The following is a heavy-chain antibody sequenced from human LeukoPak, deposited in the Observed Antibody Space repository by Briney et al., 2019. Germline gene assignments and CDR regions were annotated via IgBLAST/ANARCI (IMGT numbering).Heavy chain of an antibody. J-gene: IGHJ5*02. CDR1: GGSISSYY. D-gene: IGHD3-10*01. Sequence: SETLSLTCTVSGGSISSYYWSWIRQPAGKGLEWIGRIYTSGSTSYNPSLKSRVTMSVDTSKNQFSLKLSSVTAADTAVYYCARTYGSGSYNWFDPWGQGTLVTVSS. CDR3: ARTYGSGSYNWFDP. V-gene: IGHV4-4*07. CDR2: IYTSGST.